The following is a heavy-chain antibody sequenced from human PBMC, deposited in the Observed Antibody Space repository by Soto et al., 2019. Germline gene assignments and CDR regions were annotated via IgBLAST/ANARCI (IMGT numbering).Heavy chain of an antibody. J-gene: IGHJ5*02. CDR3: ARQNKVWFDP. CDR1: GYSFTSYW. Sequence: RGESLKISCKCSGYSFTSYWISLVRQMPGKGLEWMGRIDPSDSYTNYSPSFQGHVTISADKSISTAYLQWSSLKASDTAMYYCARQNKVWFDPWGQGTLVTVSS. CDR2: IDPSDSYT. V-gene: IGHV5-10-1*01.